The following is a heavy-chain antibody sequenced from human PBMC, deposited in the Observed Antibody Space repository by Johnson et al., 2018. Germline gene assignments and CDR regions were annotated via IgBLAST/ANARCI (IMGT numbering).Heavy chain of an antibody. J-gene: IGHJ3*01. CDR2: IKSKTDGGTT. V-gene: IGHV3-15*01. CDR3: TTSLLCFEWLLSDGFGGAFDL. D-gene: IGHD3-3*01. CDR1: GFTFSNAW. Sequence: VQLVESGGGLVKPGGSLRLSCAASGFTFSNAWMSWVRQAPGKGLEWVGRIKSKTDGGTTDYAAPVKGRFTISRDDSKNTLYRQRKSLKTEDTAVYYCTTSLLCFEWLLSDGFGGAFDLGGQGTRVTVSS.